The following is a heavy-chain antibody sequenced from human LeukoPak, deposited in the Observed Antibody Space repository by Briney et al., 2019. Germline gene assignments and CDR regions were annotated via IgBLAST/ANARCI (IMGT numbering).Heavy chain of an antibody. J-gene: IGHJ5*02. Sequence: GGSLRLSCAASGFTFSSYAMSWVRQAPGKGLEWVSAISGSGGSTYYADSVKGRFTVSRDNSKNTLYLQMNSLRAEGTAVYYCAKDPRVTISWFDPWGQGTLVTVSS. V-gene: IGHV3-23*01. CDR2: ISGSGGST. CDR1: GFTFSSYA. D-gene: IGHD4-17*01. CDR3: AKDPRVTISWFDP.